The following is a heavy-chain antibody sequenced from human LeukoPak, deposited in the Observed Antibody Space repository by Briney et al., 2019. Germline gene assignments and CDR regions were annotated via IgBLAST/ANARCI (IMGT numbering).Heavy chain of an antibody. J-gene: IGHJ5*02. V-gene: IGHV3-23*01. Sequence: GGSLRLSCAASGFTFSSYAMSWVRQAPGKGLEWVSAISGSGGSTYYADSVKGRFTISRDNSKNTLYLQMNSLRAEDTAVYYCAKGIFGTFGEILSPNWFDPWGQGTLITVSA. CDR1: GFTFSSYA. D-gene: IGHD3-10*01. CDR2: ISGSGGST. CDR3: AKGIFGTFGEILSPNWFDP.